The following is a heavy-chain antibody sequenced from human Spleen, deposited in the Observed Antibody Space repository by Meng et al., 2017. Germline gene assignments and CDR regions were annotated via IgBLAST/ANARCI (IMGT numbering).Heavy chain of an antibody. J-gene: IGHJ4*02. D-gene: IGHD2-15*01. CDR2: INSDGSST. Sequence: GGSLRLSCAASGFTFSSYWMHWVRQAPGKGLVWVSRINSDGSSTSYADSVKGRFTISRDNAKNTLYLQMNSLRAEDTAVYYCVRDGKSCSGGFCHPYWGQGSLVTVSS. CDR3: VRDGKSCSGGFCHPY. V-gene: IGHV3-74*01. CDR1: GFTFSSYW.